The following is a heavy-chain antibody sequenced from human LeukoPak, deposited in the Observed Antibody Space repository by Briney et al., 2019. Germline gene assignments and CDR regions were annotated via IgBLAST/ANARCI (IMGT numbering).Heavy chain of an antibody. D-gene: IGHD6-13*01. V-gene: IGHV4-4*07. CDR3: ARASELTSSSWYAPPFDS. J-gene: IGHJ4*02. Sequence: SETLSLTCTVSGGSISSYYWSWIRQPAGKGLEWIGRIYTSGSTNYNPSLKSRVTMSVDTSKNQFSLKLSSVTAADTAVYYCARASELTSSSWYAPPFDSWGQGTLITVSS. CDR2: IYTSGST. CDR1: GGSISSYY.